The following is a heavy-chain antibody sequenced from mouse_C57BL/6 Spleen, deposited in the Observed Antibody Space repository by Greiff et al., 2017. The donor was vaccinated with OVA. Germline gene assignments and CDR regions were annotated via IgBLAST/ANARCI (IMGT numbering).Heavy chain of an antibody. D-gene: IGHD2-4*01. CDR3: ARLGDYGAMDY. J-gene: IGHJ4*01. Sequence: VQLQQSGAELARPGASVKMSCKASGYTFTSYTMHWVKQRPGQGLEWIGYINPSSGYTKYNQKFKDKAALTADKSSSTAYMQLSSLTSEDSAVYYCARLGDYGAMDYWGQGTSVTVSS. V-gene: IGHV1-4*01. CDR2: INPSSGYT. CDR1: GYTFTSYT.